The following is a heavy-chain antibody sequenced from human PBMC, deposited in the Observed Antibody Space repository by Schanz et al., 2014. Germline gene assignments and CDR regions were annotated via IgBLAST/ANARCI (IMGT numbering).Heavy chain of an antibody. CDR3: ASPSGYSDYGTYFDF. V-gene: IGHV3-23*04. CDR1: GFTFSKYW. J-gene: IGHJ4*02. Sequence: EVQLVESGGGLVQPGGSLRLSCGGSGFTFSKYWMSWVRQAPGKGLEWVSALSGSGGSTYYADSVKGRFTISRDNSKNTLYLQMNSLRTEDTAVYYCASPSGYSDYGTYFDFWGQGTLVTVSS. D-gene: IGHD5-12*01. CDR2: LSGSGGST.